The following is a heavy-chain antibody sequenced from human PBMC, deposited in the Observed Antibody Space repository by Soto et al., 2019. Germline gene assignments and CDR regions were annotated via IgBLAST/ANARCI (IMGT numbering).Heavy chain of an antibody. Sequence: GGSLRLSCAVSGFTFSNAAMNWVRQAPGKGLEWVSVISSSGGTTDYAASVKGRFTISRDNSKNTLYLQMISLRVEDTAVYYCAKPPLSGYYYIDVWGKGTTVTVSS. J-gene: IGHJ6*03. CDR3: AKPPLSGYYYIDV. CDR1: GFTFSNAA. V-gene: IGHV3-23*01. D-gene: IGHD6-25*01. CDR2: ISSSGGTT.